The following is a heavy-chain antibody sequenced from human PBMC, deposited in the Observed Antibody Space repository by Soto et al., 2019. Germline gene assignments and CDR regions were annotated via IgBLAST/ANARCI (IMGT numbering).Heavy chain of an antibody. CDR3: ARSNRVRITIFGVVITPYGMDV. CDR1: GGCFSCYY. D-gene: IGHD3-3*01. J-gene: IGHJ6*02. Sequence: LVTMCLTWAVEGGCFSCYYCSWIRQPPGKGLEWIGEINHSGSTNYNPSLKSRVTISVDTSKNQFSLKLSSVTAADTAVYYCARSNRVRITIFGVVITPYGMDVWGQGTTVTVSS. CDR2: INHSGST. V-gene: IGHV4-34*01.